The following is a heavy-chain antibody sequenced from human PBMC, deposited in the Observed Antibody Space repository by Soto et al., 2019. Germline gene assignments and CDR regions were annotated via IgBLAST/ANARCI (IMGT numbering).Heavy chain of an antibody. CDR3: AAGKAYVLRFLEWAFEFDY. V-gene: IGHV3-23*01. Sequence: GGSLRLSCAASGFTFSSYAMSWVRQAPGKGLEWVSAISGSGGSTYYADSVKGRFTISRDNSKNTLYLQMNSLRAEDTAVYYCAAGKAYVLRFLEWAFEFDYWGQGTLVTVSS. D-gene: IGHD3-3*01. CDR1: GFTFSSYA. J-gene: IGHJ4*02. CDR2: ISGSGGST.